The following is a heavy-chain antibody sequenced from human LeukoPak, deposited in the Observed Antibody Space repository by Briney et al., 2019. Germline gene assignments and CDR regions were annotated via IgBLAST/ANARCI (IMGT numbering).Heavy chain of an antibody. CDR2: IYYSGST. D-gene: IGHD6-13*01. V-gene: IGHV4-59*01. Sequence: SETLSLTCTVSGGPISSYYWSWFRQPPGKGLEWIGYIYYSGSTNYNPSLKSRVTISVDTSKNQFSLKLSSVTAADTAVYYCARSSSWPKYYYYYMDVWGKGTTVTVSS. CDR3: ARSSSWPKYYYYYMDV. CDR1: GGPISSYY. J-gene: IGHJ6*03.